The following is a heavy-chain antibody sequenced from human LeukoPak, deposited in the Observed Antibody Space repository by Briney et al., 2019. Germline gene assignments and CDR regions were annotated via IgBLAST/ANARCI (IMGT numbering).Heavy chain of an antibody. CDR3: AELGITMIGGV. CDR1: GFTFSSYW. D-gene: IGHD3-10*02. V-gene: IGHV3-48*04. CDR2: ISSSGSTI. Sequence: LPGGSLRLSCAASGFTFSSYWMHWVRQAPGKGLEWVSYISSSGSTIYCADSVKGRFTISRDNAKNSLYLQMNSLRAEDTAVYYCAELGITMIGGVWGRGTTVTISS. J-gene: IGHJ6*04.